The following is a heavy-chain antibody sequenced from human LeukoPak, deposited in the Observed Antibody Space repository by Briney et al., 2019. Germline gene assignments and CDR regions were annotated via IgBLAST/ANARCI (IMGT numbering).Heavy chain of an antibody. V-gene: IGHV3-21*01. J-gene: IGHJ5*02. CDR3: ARGGGYSSSWYVRVNWFDP. Sequence: PGGSLRLSCAASGFTFSSYWMSWVRQAPGKGLEWVSSISSSSSYIYYADSVKGRFTISRDNAKNSLYLQMNSLRAEDTAVYYCARGGGYSSSWYVRVNWFDPWGQGTLVTVSS. CDR2: ISSSSSYI. D-gene: IGHD6-13*01. CDR1: GFTFSSYW.